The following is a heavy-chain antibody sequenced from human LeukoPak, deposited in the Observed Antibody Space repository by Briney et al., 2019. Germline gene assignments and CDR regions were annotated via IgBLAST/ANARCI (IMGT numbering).Heavy chain of an antibody. D-gene: IGHD1-26*01. CDR2: IYYSGST. J-gene: IGHJ5*02. CDR3: ARDMVGAEFDP. V-gene: IGHV4-59*01. CDR1: GGSISSYY. Sequence: SEALSLTCTVSGGSISSYYWSWIRQPPGKGLEWIGYIYYSGSTNYNPSLKSRVTISVDTSKNQFSLKLSSVTAADTAVYYCARDMVGAEFDPWGQGTLVTVSS.